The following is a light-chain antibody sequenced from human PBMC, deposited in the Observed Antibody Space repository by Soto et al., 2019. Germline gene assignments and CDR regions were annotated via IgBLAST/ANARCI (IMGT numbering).Light chain of an antibody. V-gene: IGKV3-15*01. CDR1: QSVSSN. Sequence: EIVMTQSPATLSVSPGERATLSCRASQSVSSNLAWYQQKPGRAPRLLIYGASTRATGMPARFSGSGSGTEFTLTIRSLQSEDFAVYYCQQYNDWPPTFGQGTKVDIK. CDR3: QQYNDWPPT. CDR2: GAS. J-gene: IGKJ1*01.